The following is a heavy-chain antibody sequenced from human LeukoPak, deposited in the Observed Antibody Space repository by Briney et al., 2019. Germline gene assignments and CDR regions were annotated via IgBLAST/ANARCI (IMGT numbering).Heavy chain of an antibody. J-gene: IGHJ4*02. Sequence: PGGSLRLSCAASGFTFSSFPVHWVRQAPGKGLEWLALISYDGSNYQYADSVRGRFTISRDNSKNTLFLEMRSLRPDDTAIYFCARESTKWLQDWGQGTLVTVSS. CDR2: ISYDGSNY. V-gene: IGHV3-30*04. D-gene: IGHD5-24*01. CDR3: ARESTKWLQD. CDR1: GFTFSSFP.